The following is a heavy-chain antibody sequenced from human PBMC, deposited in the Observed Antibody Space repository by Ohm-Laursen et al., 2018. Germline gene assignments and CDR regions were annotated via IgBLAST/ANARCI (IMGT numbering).Heavy chain of an antibody. CDR1: GFTFSSYT. J-gene: IGHJ4*02. CDR2: ISSSSSYI. D-gene: IGHD4-17*01. V-gene: IGHV3-21*01. Sequence: SLRLSCSASGFTFSSYTMNWVRQAPGKGLEWVSSISSSSSYIYYADSVKGRFTISRDNAKNSLYLQMNSLRAEDAAVYYCARAGGYGDHDYWGQGTLVTVSS. CDR3: ARAGGYGDHDY.